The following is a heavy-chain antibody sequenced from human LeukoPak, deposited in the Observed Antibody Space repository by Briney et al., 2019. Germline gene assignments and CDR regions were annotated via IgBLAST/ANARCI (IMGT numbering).Heavy chain of an antibody. CDR3: ARGYNWNYGIDY. D-gene: IGHD1-7*01. J-gene: IGHJ4*02. CDR1: GGSISSGGYY. V-gene: IGHV4-31*03. CDR2: IYYSGST. Sequence: SQTLSLTCTVSGGSISSGGYYWSWIRQHPGKGLEWIGYIYYSGSTYSNPSLKSRVTISVDTSKNQFSLKLSSVTAADTAVYYCARGYNWNYGIDYWGQGTLVTVSS.